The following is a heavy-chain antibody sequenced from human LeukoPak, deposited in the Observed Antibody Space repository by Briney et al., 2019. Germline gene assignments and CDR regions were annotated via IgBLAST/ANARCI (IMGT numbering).Heavy chain of an antibody. Sequence: GGSLRLSCAASGFTFSSYGMHWVRQAPGKGLEWVAFIRYDGSNKYYADSVKGRFTISRDNSKNTLCLQMNSLRAEDTAVYYCAKEITIFGVAPKAFDIWGQGTMVTVSS. D-gene: IGHD3-3*01. J-gene: IGHJ3*02. V-gene: IGHV3-30*02. CDR2: IRYDGSNK. CDR3: AKEITIFGVAPKAFDI. CDR1: GFTFSSYG.